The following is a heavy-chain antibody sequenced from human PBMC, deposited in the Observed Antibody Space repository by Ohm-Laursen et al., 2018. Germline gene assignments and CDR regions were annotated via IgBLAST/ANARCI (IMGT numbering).Heavy chain of an antibody. CDR1: GFTFSDYY. CDR3: AKGNGDPLYNWFDP. D-gene: IGHD2-21*02. V-gene: IGHV3-11*01. Sequence: SLRLSCAASGFTFSDYYMSWIRQAPGKGLEWVSYISSSGSTIYYADSVKGRFTISRDNAKNSLYLQMNSLRTEDTALYYCAKGNGDPLYNWFDPWGQGTLVTVSS. CDR2: ISSSGSTI. J-gene: IGHJ5*02.